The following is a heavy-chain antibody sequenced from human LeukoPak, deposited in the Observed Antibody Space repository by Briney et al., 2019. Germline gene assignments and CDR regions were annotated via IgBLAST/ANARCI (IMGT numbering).Heavy chain of an antibody. CDR3: ARGPPHDY. J-gene: IGHJ4*03. CDR2: MSSSRSYI. V-gene: IGHV3-21*06. CDR1: GFTFSSYS. Sequence: GGSLRLSCAASGFTFSSYSMTWVRQAPGKGLEWVSSMSSSRSYIYYADSVKGRFTISRDNAKNSLYLQMNSLRAEDTAAYYCARGPPHDYWGQGTTVTVSS.